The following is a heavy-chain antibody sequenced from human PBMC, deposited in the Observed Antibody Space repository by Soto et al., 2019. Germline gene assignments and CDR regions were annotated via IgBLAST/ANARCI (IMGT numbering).Heavy chain of an antibody. J-gene: IGHJ4*02. CDR3: GRSLTTLTTLLGY. D-gene: IGHD4-17*01. CDR2: INPNGGT. CDR1: GYTLTDNY. Sequence: QVQLVQSGAEVKRPGASVKVSCKASGYTLTDNYMHWVREAPGQGLEWMGWINPNGGTNYAQKIQGRVTMTRDTSISTAYMELSRLRSDDTAVYYCGRSLTTLTTLLGYWGQGTLVTVSS. V-gene: IGHV1-2*02.